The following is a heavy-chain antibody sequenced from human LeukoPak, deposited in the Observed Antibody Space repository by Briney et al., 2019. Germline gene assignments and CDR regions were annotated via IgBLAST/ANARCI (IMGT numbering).Heavy chain of an antibody. CDR3: ARGRLVRGVINWFDP. CDR1: GYTFTSYG. CDR2: ISAYNGNT. V-gene: IGHV1-18*01. D-gene: IGHD3-10*01. Sequence: ASVKVSCKASGYTFTSYGISWVRQAPGQGLEWMGWISAYNGNTNYARKLQGRVTMTTDTSTSTAYMELRSLRSDDTAVYYCARGRLVRGVINWFDPWGQGTLVTVSS. J-gene: IGHJ5*02.